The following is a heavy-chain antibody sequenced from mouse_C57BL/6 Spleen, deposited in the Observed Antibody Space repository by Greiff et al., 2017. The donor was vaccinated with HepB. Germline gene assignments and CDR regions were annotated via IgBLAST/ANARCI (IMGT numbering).Heavy chain of an antibody. CDR1: GYTFTSYW. D-gene: IGHD2-1*01. Sequence: QVQLQQSGAELVKPGASVKLSCKASGYTFTSYWMQWVKQRPGQGLEWIGEIDPSDSYTNYNQKFKGKATLTVDTSSSTAYMQLSSLTSEDSAVYYCANGNYEAMDYWGQGTSVTVSS. CDR2: IDPSDSYT. CDR3: ANGNYEAMDY. V-gene: IGHV1-50*01. J-gene: IGHJ4*01.